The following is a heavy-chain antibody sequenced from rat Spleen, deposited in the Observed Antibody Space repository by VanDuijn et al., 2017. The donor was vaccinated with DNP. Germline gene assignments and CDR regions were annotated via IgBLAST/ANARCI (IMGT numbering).Heavy chain of an antibody. CDR2: ISYSGST. J-gene: IGHJ2*01. Sequence: EVQLQESGSGLVKPSQSLSLTCSVTGYSITSNYWGWIRKFPGNKLEYIGHISYSGSTNYNPSLKSPLSITRDTSKNHFFLHLNSVTTEDTATYYCARWTRYFDYWGQGVMVTVSS. D-gene: IGHD1-7*01. V-gene: IGHV3-1*01. CDR3: ARWTRYFDY. CDR1: GYSITSNY.